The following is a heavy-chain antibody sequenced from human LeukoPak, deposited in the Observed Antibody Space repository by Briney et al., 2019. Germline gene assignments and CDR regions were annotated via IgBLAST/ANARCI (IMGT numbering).Heavy chain of an antibody. Sequence: ASVKVSCKASGYTFSSYGFSWVRQAPGQGLEWMGWISAYNGDTNYTQKFQGRVTMTRDTSTSTVYMELSSLRSEDTAVYYCARDQGIVAHGYYWGQGTLVTVSS. CDR3: ARDQGIVAHGYY. V-gene: IGHV1-18*01. CDR2: ISAYNGDT. CDR1: GYTFSSYG. D-gene: IGHD1-26*01. J-gene: IGHJ4*02.